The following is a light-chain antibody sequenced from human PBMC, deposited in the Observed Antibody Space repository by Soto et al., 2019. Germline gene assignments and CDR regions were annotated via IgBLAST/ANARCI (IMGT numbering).Light chain of an antibody. V-gene: IGKV1-27*01. CDR1: QGINNY. CDR3: KKKDSPPPT. J-gene: IGKJ4*01. CDR2: AAS. Sequence: DIQMTQSPSSLSASVGDRVTITCRASQGINNYLAWYQQKPGKIPKLLMYAASTLQSGVPSRFSGSGSGTDFPLTISTLQPEVVAIYYFKKKDSPPPTFGGGTKVEIK.